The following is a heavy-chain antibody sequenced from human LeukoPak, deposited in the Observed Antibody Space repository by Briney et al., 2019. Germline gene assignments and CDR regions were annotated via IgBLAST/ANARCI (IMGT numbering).Heavy chain of an antibody. V-gene: IGHV3-23*01. CDR1: GFTFKNYW. D-gene: IGHD3-22*01. CDR3: AKDEFRVVVITPVHY. Sequence: GGSLRLSCAASGFTFKNYWMSWVRQVPGEGPEWVSAISGSGGSTYYADSVKGRFTISRDNSKNTLYLQMNSLRAEDTAVYYCAKDEFRVVVITPVHYWGQGTLVTVSS. J-gene: IGHJ4*02. CDR2: ISGSGGST.